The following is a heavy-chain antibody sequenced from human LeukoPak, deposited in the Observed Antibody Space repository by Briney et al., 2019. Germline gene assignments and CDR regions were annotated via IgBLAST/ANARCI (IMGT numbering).Heavy chain of an antibody. Sequence: GGSLRLSCAGSQFTFHTYLLSWVRQAPGKGLEWVSSISGSGATTDYADSVKGRFTISRDNVNKTLYLEMSSLRAEDTAVYYCARDRLGDYDHSGYYDKWGQGTLVTVSS. V-gene: IGHV3-23*01. D-gene: IGHD3-22*01. CDR2: ISGSGATT. J-gene: IGHJ4*02. CDR3: ARDRLGDYDHSGYYDK. CDR1: QFTFHTYL.